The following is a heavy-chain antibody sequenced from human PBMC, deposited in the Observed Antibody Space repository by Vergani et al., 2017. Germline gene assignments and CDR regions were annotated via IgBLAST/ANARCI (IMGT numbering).Heavy chain of an antibody. Sequence: EVQLLESGGGLVQPGGSLRLSCAASGFTFSSYAMSWVRQAPGKGLEWVSAISGSGGSTYYADSVKGRFTISRDNAKNSLYLQMNSLRAEDTAVYYCARVVLGSYYYWGQGTLVTVSS. D-gene: IGHD1-26*01. V-gene: IGHV3-23*01. CDR3: ARVVLGSYYY. CDR2: ISGSGGST. CDR1: GFTFSSYA. J-gene: IGHJ4*02.